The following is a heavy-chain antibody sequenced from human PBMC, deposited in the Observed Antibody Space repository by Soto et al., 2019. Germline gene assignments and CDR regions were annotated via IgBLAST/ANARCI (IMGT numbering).Heavy chain of an antibody. Sequence: LSLTCSVSGGSMRSYYWNWLRQPAGKGLEWIGRIYSRGDTNYNPSVKSRVTMSVDTSKNEFSLRLNSVTAADTAVYYCAGIGEDVYYGMDVWGQGTTVTVSS. D-gene: IGHD2-21*01. V-gene: IGHV4-4*07. CDR3: AGIGEDVYYGMDV. J-gene: IGHJ6*02. CDR2: IYSRGDT. CDR1: GGSMRSYY.